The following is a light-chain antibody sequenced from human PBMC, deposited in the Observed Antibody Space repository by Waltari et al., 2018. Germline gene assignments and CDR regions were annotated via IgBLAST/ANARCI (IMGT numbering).Light chain of an antibody. CDR3: AAWDHSLNGPV. Sequence: QSVLTQPPSASGTPGQRVTISCSGGSSTIGSNVVNWYQQFPGTAPKLRIYTNTRRPSGVPDRFSGSKSGTSASLAISGLQSEDEADYYCAAWDHSLNGPVFGGGTKLTVL. CDR2: TNT. J-gene: IGLJ2*01. CDR1: SSTIGSNV. V-gene: IGLV1-44*01.